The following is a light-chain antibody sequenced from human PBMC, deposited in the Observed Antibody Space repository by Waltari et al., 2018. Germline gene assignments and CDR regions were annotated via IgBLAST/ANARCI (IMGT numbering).Light chain of an antibody. V-gene: IGKV1-6*01. CDR1: QGIRKD. CDR2: GAT. Sequence: AIQMTQSPSSLSDSVGDRVTITFRASQGIRKDLGWYQQKPGKAPKLLIYGATSLQGGVPSRFSGSGSGREFTLTINSLQPEDLATYYCLQDYDYPWTFGQGTKVEIK. CDR3: LQDYDYPWT. J-gene: IGKJ1*01.